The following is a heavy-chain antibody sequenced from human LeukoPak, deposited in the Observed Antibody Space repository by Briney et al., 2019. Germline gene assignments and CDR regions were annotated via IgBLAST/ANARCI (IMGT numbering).Heavy chain of an antibody. Sequence: ASVKVSCKASGYTFTSYGISWVRQATGQGLEWMGWMNPNSGNTGYAQKFQGRVTMTRNTSISTAYMELSSLRSEDTAVYYCARAYYDILTGYYRSHRYYYYGMDVWGQGTTVTVSS. CDR2: MNPNSGNT. V-gene: IGHV1-8*02. J-gene: IGHJ6*02. CDR3: ARAYYDILTGYYRSHRYYYYGMDV. D-gene: IGHD3-9*01. CDR1: GYTFTSYG.